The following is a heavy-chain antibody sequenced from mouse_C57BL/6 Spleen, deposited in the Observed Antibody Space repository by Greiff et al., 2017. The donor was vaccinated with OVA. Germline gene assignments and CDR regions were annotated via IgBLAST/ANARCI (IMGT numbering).Heavy chain of an antibody. Sequence: EVKLVESGPELVKPGASVKISCKASGYSFTGYYMNWVKQSPEKSLEWIGEINPSTGGTTYNQKFKAKATLTVDKSSSTAYMQLKSLTSEDSAVYYCARRGVGLGYFDVWGTGTTITVSS. D-gene: IGHD1-1*01. CDR2: INPSTGGT. V-gene: IGHV1-42*01. CDR1: GYSFTGYY. J-gene: IGHJ1*03. CDR3: ARRGVGLGYFDV.